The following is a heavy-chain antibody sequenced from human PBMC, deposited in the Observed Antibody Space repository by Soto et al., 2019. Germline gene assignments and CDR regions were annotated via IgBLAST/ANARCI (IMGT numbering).Heavy chain of an antibody. CDR3: VKYTVTEDLGES. D-gene: IGHD3-16*01. J-gene: IGHJ5*02. CDR2: VSRAGTYT. Sequence: EVQLLESGGDVVRPGGSLRLSCAASGFTFSSYAMGWVRQAPGKGLEWVAGVSRAGTYTFYADSVRGRFSTSRDNSRDTVDLYLNALRGDDTAVYFCVKYTVTEDLGESWGQGTLVSVSS. CDR1: GFTFSSYA. V-gene: IGHV3-23*01.